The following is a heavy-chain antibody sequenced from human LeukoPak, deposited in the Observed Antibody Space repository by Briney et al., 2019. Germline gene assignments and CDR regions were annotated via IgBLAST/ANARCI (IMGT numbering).Heavy chain of an antibody. J-gene: IGHJ4*02. CDR3: ARNLQSRTQGYYFDY. D-gene: IGHD2-2*01. V-gene: IGHV3-48*03. CDR2: ISSTGITI. Sequence: PGGSLRLSCAASGFTFSSYEMNWVRQAPGKGLEWTSYISSTGITIYYADSVKGRFTISKDNAKNSLYLQMNSLRDEDTAIYYCARNLQSRTQGYYFDYWGQGILVTVSS. CDR1: GFTFSSYE.